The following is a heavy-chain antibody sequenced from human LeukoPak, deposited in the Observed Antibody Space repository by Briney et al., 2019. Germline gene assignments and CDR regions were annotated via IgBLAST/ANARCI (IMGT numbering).Heavy chain of an antibody. Sequence: GSLRLFCAASGFTFSSYGVHWVRQAPGEGLEWGAVIWFGGSNTYYAESVKGRFTISRDNSKNTLYLQMNRLRDEETAVYYCARHKHSSTRVELDPWGQGTLVTVSS. CDR1: GFTFSSYG. CDR3: ARHKHSSTRVELDP. CDR2: IWFGGSNT. D-gene: IGHD6-13*01. V-gene: IGHV3-33*01. J-gene: IGHJ5*02.